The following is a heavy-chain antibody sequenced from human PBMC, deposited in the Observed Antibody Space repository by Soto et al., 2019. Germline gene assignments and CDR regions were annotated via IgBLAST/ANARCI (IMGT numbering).Heavy chain of an antibody. V-gene: IGHV1-69*13. D-gene: IGHD3-9*01. CDR3: ARVLRYFDWFHYYYYGMDV. Sequence: SVKVSCKASGGTFSSYAISWVRQAPGQGLEWMGGIIPIFGTANYAQKFQGRVTITADESTSTAYMELSSLRSEDTAVYYCARVLRYFDWFHYYYYGMDVWGQGTTVTVSS. CDR2: IIPIFGTA. CDR1: GGTFSSYA. J-gene: IGHJ6*02.